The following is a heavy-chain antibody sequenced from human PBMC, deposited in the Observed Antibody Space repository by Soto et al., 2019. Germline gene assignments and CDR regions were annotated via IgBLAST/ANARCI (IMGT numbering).Heavy chain of an antibody. D-gene: IGHD1-26*01. V-gene: IGHV5-51*01. CDR1: GYSFTSYW. CDR2: IYPGDSDT. CDR3: ARLTEEVRATPWAFDI. Sequence: GESLKISCKGSGYSFTSYWIGLLRQIPWKGLEWMGIIYPGDSDTRYSPSSQGQVTISADKSISTAYLKWSSLKASDTAMYYCARLTEEVRATPWAFDIWGQGTMGTASS. J-gene: IGHJ3*02.